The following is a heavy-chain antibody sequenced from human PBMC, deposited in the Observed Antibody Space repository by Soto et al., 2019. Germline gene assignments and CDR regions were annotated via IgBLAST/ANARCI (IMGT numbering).Heavy chain of an antibody. CDR3: TSVLGVPAVTDAFDI. CDR2: IRSKANSYAT. V-gene: IGHV3-73*01. Sequence: PGGSLRLSCAASGFTFSGSAMRWVRQASGKGLEWVGRIRSKANSYATAYAASVKGRFTISRDDSKNTAYLQMNSLKTEDTAVYYCTSVLGVPAVTDAFDIWGQGTMVTVSS. D-gene: IGHD2-2*01. CDR1: GFTFSGSA. J-gene: IGHJ3*02.